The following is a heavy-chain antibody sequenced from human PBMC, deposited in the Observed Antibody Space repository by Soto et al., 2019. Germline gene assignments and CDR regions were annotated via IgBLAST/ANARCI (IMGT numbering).Heavy chain of an antibody. CDR2: INGRGSNT. CDR1: GFTFGIHA. D-gene: IGHD2-15*01. J-gene: IGHJ4*02. Sequence: EVELLESGGGLAQPGGSLRLSCAASGFTFGIHAMTWIRQVPGKGLEWVANINGRGSNTNYADSVKGRFTISRDNSNNTVDRQMTGLRQEASAPNYCEKDFRLYCSGGNSLYLESWGQGVLVTVSS. V-gene: IGHV3-23*01. CDR3: EKDFRLYCSGGNSLYLES.